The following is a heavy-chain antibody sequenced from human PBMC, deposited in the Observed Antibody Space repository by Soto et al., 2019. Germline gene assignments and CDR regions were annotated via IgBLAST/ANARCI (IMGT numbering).Heavy chain of an antibody. CDR2: MNPNNNNT. D-gene: IGHD2-8*01. CDR1: GYTFTSYD. J-gene: IGHJ4*02. V-gene: IGHV1-8*01. CDR3: ARGPHPYFNDY. Sequence: QVQLVQSGAEVKKPGASVKVSCKASGYTFTSYDINWVRQATGQGLEWMGWMNPNNNNTGYAQKFQGGVTMTSNTSRSTAYMELSSLGSEDTAVYYCARGPHPYFNDYWGQGTLVTVSS.